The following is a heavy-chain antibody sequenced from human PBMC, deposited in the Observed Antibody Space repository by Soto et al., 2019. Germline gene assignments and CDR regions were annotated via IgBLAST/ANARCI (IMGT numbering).Heavy chain of an antibody. CDR3: ARGPIRGVQYYFDL. CDR1: GDAISSSYW. Sequence: QVQLRESGPGLVKPSGTLSLTCAVSGDAISSSYWWNWVRQSPGRGLEWIGEIFHIGSTNYNPSLKGRLTMSVDTTKNHFSLTLTSVTAADTAVYFCARGPIRGVQYYFDLWGPGTLVAVSS. J-gene: IGHJ4*02. CDR2: IFHIGST. D-gene: IGHD3-10*01. V-gene: IGHV4-4*02.